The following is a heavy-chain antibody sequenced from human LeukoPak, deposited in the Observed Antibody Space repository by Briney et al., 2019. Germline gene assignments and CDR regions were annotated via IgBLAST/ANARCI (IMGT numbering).Heavy chain of an antibody. CDR1: GFTFSGYG. CDR2: ISTGSSTT. CDR3: ARVAAGYSVNYFDY. Sequence: GGSLRLSCAASGFTFSGYGMIWVRQAPGKGLEWVSYISTGSSTTYYADSVKGRFTISRDNVENSLYLQMNSLRDEDTAVYYCARVAAGYSVNYFDYWGQGTLVTVPS. D-gene: IGHD4-23*01. J-gene: IGHJ4*02. V-gene: IGHV3-48*02.